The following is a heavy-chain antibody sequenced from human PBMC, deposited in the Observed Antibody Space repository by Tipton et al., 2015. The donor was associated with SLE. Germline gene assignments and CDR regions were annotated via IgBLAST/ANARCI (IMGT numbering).Heavy chain of an antibody. CDR1: GFTFSDHY. Sequence: SLRLSCAASGFTFSDHYMVWVRQAPGKGLEWVARVRNKARSYTTEYAASVKGRFTISRDDSKNSLYLQINSLKIDDTAVCYCTRAKWDSTVYHYFDYWGQGTLVTVSS. CDR3: TRAKWDSTVYHYFDY. V-gene: IGHV3-72*01. CDR2: VRNKARSYTT. J-gene: IGHJ4*02. D-gene: IGHD2/OR15-2a*01.